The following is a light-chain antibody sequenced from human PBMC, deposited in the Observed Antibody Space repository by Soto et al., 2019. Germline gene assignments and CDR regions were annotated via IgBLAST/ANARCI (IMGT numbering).Light chain of an antibody. V-gene: IGKV1-5*03. Sequence: DIQMTQSPSTLSASVGDRVTITCRASQSISVWLAWYQQKPGEAPKLLMYKASNLQSGVPSRFSGSGSGTEFTLTINNLQPDDFASYYCQQYITYPTFGQGTKVEIK. CDR2: KAS. CDR1: QSISVW. CDR3: QQYITYPT. J-gene: IGKJ1*01.